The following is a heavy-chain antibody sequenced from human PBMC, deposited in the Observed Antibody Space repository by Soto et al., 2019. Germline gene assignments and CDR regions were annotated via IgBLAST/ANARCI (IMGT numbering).Heavy chain of an antibody. CDR1: GSSINSSGYY. D-gene: IGHD2-15*01. CDR2: MFYGVST. Sequence: PSETLSLTCTVSGSSINSSGYYWGWIRQPPGKGLEWIGSMFYGVSTYYNPSLKSRVTVSVDTSENQFSLNLRSVTAADTAVDYWASLPSRQLVDYWGQGSLVAVSS. J-gene: IGHJ4*02. CDR3: ASLPSRQLVDY. V-gene: IGHV4-39*01.